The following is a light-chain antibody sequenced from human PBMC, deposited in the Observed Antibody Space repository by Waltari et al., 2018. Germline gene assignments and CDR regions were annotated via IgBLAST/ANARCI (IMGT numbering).Light chain of an antibody. CDR1: QSVSYSSNNKNY. CDR3: QQYYSTPPT. CDR2: WAS. V-gene: IGKV4-1*01. Sequence: DIVMTQSPDSLAVSLGERATINCKSSQSVSYSSNNKNYLAWSQQKPGQPPNLLIYWASTRESGVPDRFSGSGSGTDFTLTISSLQAEDVAVYYCQQYYSTPPTFGQGTKVEIK. J-gene: IGKJ1*01.